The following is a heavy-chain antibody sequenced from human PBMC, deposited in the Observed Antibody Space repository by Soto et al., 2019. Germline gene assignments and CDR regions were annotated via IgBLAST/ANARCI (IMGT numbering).Heavy chain of an antibody. V-gene: IGHV3-23*01. CDR1: GFSFSNFA. D-gene: IGHD3-16*01. J-gene: IGHJ6*04. CDR2: ITGSTGTT. Sequence: EVQLLESGGGSVQPGGSLRLSCAASGFSFSNFAMSWVRHDPGKGLEWVSEITGSTGTTYYADSVKGRFIISRDNSKNELYLQMNNLRADDTAVYYCAKDISSSPDYVDVWGNGNTVTVSS. CDR3: AKDISSSPDYVDV.